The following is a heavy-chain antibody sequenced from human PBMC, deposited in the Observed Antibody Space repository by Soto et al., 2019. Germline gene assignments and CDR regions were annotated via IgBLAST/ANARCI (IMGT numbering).Heavy chain of an antibody. CDR2: IVVGSGNT. J-gene: IGHJ4*02. CDR1: GFTFTSSA. CDR3: ATLDQFVY. Sequence: SVKVSCKASGFTFTSSAMQWARQARGQRLEWIGWIVVGSGNTNHAQKFQERVTITRDMSTSTAYMELSSLRSEDTAVYYCATLDQFVYWGQGTLVTVSS. V-gene: IGHV1-58*02.